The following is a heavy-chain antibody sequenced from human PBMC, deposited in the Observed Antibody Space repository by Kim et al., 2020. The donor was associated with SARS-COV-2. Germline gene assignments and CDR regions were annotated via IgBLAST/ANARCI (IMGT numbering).Heavy chain of an antibody. Sequence: YADSGRGRCTVSRDNAKNSLYLQMNRLRDEDTALYFCARRGVDAFDFWGQGTMVIVSS. J-gene: IGHJ3*01. V-gene: IGHV3-48*02. CDR3: ARRGVDAFDF.